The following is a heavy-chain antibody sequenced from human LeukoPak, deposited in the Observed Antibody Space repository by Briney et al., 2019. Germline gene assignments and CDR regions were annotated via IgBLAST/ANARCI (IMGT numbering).Heavy chain of an antibody. Sequence: GGSLRLSCAASGFTFDDYAMHWVRQAPGKGLEWVSGISWNSGSIGYADSVKGRFTISRDNAKKSLFLQMNSLRAEDTALYYYAKGSTGSFLTVYWGQGTLVTVSS. D-gene: IGHD1-26*01. V-gene: IGHV3-9*01. CDR3: AKGSTGSFLTVY. J-gene: IGHJ4*02. CDR1: GFTFDDYA. CDR2: ISWNSGSI.